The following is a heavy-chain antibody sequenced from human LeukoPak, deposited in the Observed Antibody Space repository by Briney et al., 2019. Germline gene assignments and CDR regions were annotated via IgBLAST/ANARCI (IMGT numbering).Heavy chain of an antibody. V-gene: IGHV3-30*18. J-gene: IGHJ4*02. CDR3: AKGESYFDY. CDR2: ISYDGSNK. CDR1: GFTFSSYG. Sequence: GGSLRLSCAASGFTFSSYGMHWVRQAPGKGLEWVAVISYDGSNKYYADSMKGRFTISRVNSKNTLYLQVNSLRAEDTAVYYCAKGESYFDYWGQGTLVTVSS.